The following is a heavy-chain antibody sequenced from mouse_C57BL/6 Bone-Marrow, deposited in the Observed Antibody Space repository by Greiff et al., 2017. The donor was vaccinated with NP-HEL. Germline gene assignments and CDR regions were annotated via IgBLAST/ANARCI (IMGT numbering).Heavy chain of an antibody. J-gene: IGHJ1*03. Sequence: EVKLMESVAELVRPGASVKLSCTASGFNIKNTYMHWVKQRPEQGLEWIGRIDPANGNTKYAPKFQGKATITADTSSNTAYLQLSSLTSEDTAIYYCARGTTVVDYWYFDVWGTGTTVTVSS. CDR1: GFNIKNTY. CDR2: IDPANGNT. V-gene: IGHV14-3*01. D-gene: IGHD1-1*01. CDR3: ARGTTVVDYWYFDV.